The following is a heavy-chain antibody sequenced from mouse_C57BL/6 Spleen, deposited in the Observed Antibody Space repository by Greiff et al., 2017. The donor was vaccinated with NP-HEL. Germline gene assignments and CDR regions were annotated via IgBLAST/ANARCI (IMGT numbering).Heavy chain of an antibody. CDR1: GFSLTSYG. CDR2: IWSGGST. Sequence: VQLVESGPGLVQPSQSLSITCTVSGFSLTSYGVHWVRQSPGKGLEWLGVIWSGGSTDYNAAFISRLSISKDNSKSQVFFKMNSLQADDTAIYYCARGYGYDAWFAYWGQGTLVTVSA. V-gene: IGHV2-2*01. D-gene: IGHD2-2*01. J-gene: IGHJ3*01. CDR3: ARGYGYDAWFAY.